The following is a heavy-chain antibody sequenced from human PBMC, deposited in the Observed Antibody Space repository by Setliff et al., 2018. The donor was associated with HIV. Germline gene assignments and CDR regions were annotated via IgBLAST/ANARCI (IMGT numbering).Heavy chain of an antibody. V-gene: IGHV7-4-1*02. CDR3: ARDGYFYDSSGHLAYYFDY. D-gene: IGHD3-22*01. Sequence: GASVKVSCKASGYTFTSYGLSWVRQAPGQGLEWMGWINTYTGSPTYAQDFTGRFLFSLDTSVSTAYLEISSLKAEDIAVYYCARDGYFYDSSGHLAYYFDYWGQGTLVTVS. J-gene: IGHJ4*02. CDR2: INTYTGSP. CDR1: GYTFTSYG.